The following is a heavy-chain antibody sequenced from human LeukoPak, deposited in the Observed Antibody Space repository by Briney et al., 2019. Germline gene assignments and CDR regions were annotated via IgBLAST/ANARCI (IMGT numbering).Heavy chain of an antibody. CDR1: GFTFSNSW. CDR2: MNQDGSAK. D-gene: IGHD3-22*01. J-gene: IGHJ4*02. CDR3: SKVNY. V-gene: IGHV3-7*01. Sequence: HPGGSLRLSCAASGFTFSNSWMSWLRQAPGKGLEWVAHMNQDGSAKFYVDSVNGRFTISRDNAKNSLYLQMNSLRAEDTAVYSCSKVNYWGQGTLVTVSS.